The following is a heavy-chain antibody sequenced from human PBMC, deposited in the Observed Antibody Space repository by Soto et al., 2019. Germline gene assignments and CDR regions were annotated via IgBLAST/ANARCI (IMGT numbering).Heavy chain of an antibody. V-gene: IGHV1-18*01. D-gene: IGHD6-6*01. J-gene: IGHJ6*02. Sequence: ASVKVSCTASGYTFTSYGISWVRQAPGQGLEWMGWISAYNGNTNYAQKLQGRVTMTTDTSTSTAYMELRSLRSDDTAVYYCARDPLYSSSPTPYYYYYGMDVWGQGTTVTVSS. CDR2: ISAYNGNT. CDR1: GYTFTSYG. CDR3: ARDPLYSSSPTPYYYYYGMDV.